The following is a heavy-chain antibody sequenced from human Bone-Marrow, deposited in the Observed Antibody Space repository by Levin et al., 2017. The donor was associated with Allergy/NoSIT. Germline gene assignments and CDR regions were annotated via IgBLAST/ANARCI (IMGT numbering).Heavy chain of an antibody. CDR1: GFTFDFYA. J-gene: IGHJ6*02. CDR3: ANLIAVAGTNYYYGMDV. D-gene: IGHD6-19*01. Sequence: GESLKISCAASGFTFDFYAMTWVRQAPGKGLEWVSSISASGSRTYYADSVKGHFTISRDNSRKTLYLQMNSLSAEDTAIYYCANLIAVAGTNYYYGMDVWGQGTTVTVSS. V-gene: IGHV3-23*01. CDR2: ISASGSRT.